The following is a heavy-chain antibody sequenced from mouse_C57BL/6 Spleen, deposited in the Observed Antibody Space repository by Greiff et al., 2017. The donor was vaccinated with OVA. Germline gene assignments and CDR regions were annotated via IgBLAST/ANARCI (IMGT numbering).Heavy chain of an antibody. Sequence: QVQLQQSGAELVKPGASVKLSCKASGYTFTSYWLHWVKQRPGLGLEWIGRIDPNSGGTKYNEKFKSKATLTVDKPSSTAYMQLSSLTSEDSAVYYCARYGYDYYAMDYWGQGTSVTVSS. J-gene: IGHJ4*01. CDR1: GYTFTSYW. CDR3: ARYGYDYYAMDY. CDR2: IDPNSGGT. V-gene: IGHV1-72*01. D-gene: IGHD1-2*01.